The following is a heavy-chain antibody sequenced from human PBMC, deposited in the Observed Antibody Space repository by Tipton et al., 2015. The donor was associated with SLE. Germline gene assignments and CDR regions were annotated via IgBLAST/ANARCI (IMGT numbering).Heavy chain of an antibody. CDR1: GGSFSGYY. J-gene: IGHJ6*02. CDR3: ARGSELLWFGELYIPTYYYYGMDV. CDR2: INHSGST. D-gene: IGHD3-10*01. V-gene: IGHV4-34*01. Sequence: TLSLTCAVYGGSFSGYYWSWIHQPPGKGLEWIGEINHSGSTNYNPSLKSRVTISVDTSKNQFSLKLSSVTAADTAVYYCARGSELLWFGELYIPTYYYYGMDVWGQGTTVTVSS.